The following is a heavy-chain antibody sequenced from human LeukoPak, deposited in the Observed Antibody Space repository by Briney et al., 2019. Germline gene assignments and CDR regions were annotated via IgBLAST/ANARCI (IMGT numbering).Heavy chain of an antibody. CDR2: ISSSGSTI. CDR1: GFTFSSYE. V-gene: IGHV3-48*03. D-gene: IGHD3-10*02. J-gene: IGHJ6*04. Sequence: PGGTLRLSCAASGFTFSSYEMNWIRQAPGKGLEWVSYISSSGSTIYYADSVKGRFTICRDNATNSLYLQMNSLRAEDTAVYYCAELGITMIGGVWGKGTTVTISS. CDR3: AELGITMIGGV.